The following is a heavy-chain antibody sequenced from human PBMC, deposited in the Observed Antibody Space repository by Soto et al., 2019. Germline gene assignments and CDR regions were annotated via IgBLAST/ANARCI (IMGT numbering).Heavy chain of an antibody. CDR1: GDSFTSSNW. J-gene: IGHJ4*02. D-gene: IGHD1-26*01. CDR2: ILHTGNT. Sequence: QVQLQESGPGLVKPSGTLSLTCAVSGDSFTSSNWWAWVRQPPGKGLEWIGDILHTGNTDYSPSLRSRVTISIDTSKKQFALNLTSVTATDTAVYYCARSPSRVGGKWDLDYWGQGVLVTVSS. V-gene: IGHV4-4*02. CDR3: ARSPSRVGGKWDLDY.